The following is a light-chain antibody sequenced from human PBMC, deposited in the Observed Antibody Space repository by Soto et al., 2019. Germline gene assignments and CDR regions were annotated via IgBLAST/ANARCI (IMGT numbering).Light chain of an antibody. CDR3: SSYTFSTLV. J-gene: IGLJ1*01. CDR2: DVT. Sequence: QSALTQPASVSGSPGQSITISCTGTSSDVDTYIYISWYQQHPGKAPKLIIYDVTSRPPGVSNRFSGSKSGNTASLTISGLQTEDEADYYCSSYTFSTLVFATGTKLTVL. V-gene: IGLV2-14*03. CDR1: SSDVDTYIY.